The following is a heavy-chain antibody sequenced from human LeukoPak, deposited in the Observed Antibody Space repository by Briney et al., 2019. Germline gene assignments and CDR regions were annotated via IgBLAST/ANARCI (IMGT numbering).Heavy chain of an antibody. CDR1: GGSFSGYY. CDR3: ARPYDSYFDY. D-gene: IGHD5-12*01. Sequence: SETLSLTCAVYGGSFSGYYWSWIRQPPGKGLEWIGEINHSRSTNYNPSLKSRVTISVDTSKNQFSLKLSSVTAADTAVYYCARPYDSYFDYWGQGTPVTVSS. J-gene: IGHJ4*02. CDR2: INHSRST. V-gene: IGHV4-34*01.